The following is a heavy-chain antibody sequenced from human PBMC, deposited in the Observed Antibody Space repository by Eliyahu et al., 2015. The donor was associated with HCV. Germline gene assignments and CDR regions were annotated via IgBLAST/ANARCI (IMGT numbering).Heavy chain of an antibody. D-gene: IGHD7-27*01. Sequence: QLVQFGAEEKKPGASVKVSCKASGYTFTSYAMHWVRQAPGQRFEWMGWINAGNGNTKYSQKFQGRVTITRDTSASTAYIELSSLRSEDTAVYYCARDNQWLPINWGSVGAFDIWGQGTMVTVSS. CDR3: ARDNQWLPINWGSVGAFDI. CDR1: GYTFTSYA. V-gene: IGHV1-3*05. CDR2: INAGNGNT. J-gene: IGHJ3*02.